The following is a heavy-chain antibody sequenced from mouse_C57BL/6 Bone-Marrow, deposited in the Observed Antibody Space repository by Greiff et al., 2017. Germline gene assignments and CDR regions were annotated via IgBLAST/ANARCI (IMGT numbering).Heavy chain of an antibody. J-gene: IGHJ2*01. V-gene: IGHV3-6*01. D-gene: IGHD3-2*02. CDR2: ISYDGSN. CDR3: ASLDSSGYNLDY. Sequence: ESGPGLVKPSQSLSLTCSVTGYSITSGYYWNWIRQFPGNKLEWMGYISYDGSNNYNPSLKNRISITRDTSKNQFFLKLTSVTTEDTATYYGASLDSSGYNLDYWGQGTTLTVAS. CDR1: GYSITSGYY.